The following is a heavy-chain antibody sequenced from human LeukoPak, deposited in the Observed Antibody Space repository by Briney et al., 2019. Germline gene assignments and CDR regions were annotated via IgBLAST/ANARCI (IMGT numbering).Heavy chain of an antibody. J-gene: IGHJ4*02. V-gene: IGHV3-33*08. CDR2: IWYDGSNK. CDR3: ARDHSSGWYSDYFDY. CDR1: GFTFDDRG. D-gene: IGHD6-19*01. Sequence: PGGSLRLSCAASGFTFDDRGMSWVRQAPGKGLEWVAVIWYDGSNKYYADSVKGRFTISRDNSKNTLYLQMNSLRAEDTAVYYCARDHSSGWYSDYFDYWGQGTLVTVSS.